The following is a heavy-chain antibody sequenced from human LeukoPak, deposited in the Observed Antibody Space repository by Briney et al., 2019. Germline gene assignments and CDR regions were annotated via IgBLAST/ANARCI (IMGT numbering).Heavy chain of an antibody. CDR1: GFTFSNYW. V-gene: IGHV3-7*03. CDR2: INRDGSER. J-gene: IGHJ6*02. Sequence: GGSLRLSCAASGFTFSNYWMTWVRQAPGKGLEWVANINRDGSERYYVDSVKGRFTISRDDAKSSLYLQMNSLGAEDTAVYYCARRNAMDIWGQGTTVIVFS. CDR3: ARRNAMDI.